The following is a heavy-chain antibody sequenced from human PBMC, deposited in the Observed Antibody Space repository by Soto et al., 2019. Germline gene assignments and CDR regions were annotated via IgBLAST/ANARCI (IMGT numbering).Heavy chain of an antibody. J-gene: IGHJ4*02. CDR3: ARGQEVGAHFFDS. CDR2: IGTAGDT. Sequence: PGGSLRLSCEASGFTFSGFDMHWVRQPTGKGLEWVSTIGTAGDTYYAVSVKGRFTISRDNAKNSLSLQMNSLRAGDTAVNFCARGQEVGAHFFDSWGQGTQVTVS. V-gene: IGHV3-13*01. D-gene: IGHD2-15*01. CDR1: GFTFSGFD.